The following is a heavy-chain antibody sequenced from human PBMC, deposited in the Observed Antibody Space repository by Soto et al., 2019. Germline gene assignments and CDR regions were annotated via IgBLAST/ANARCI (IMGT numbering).Heavy chain of an antibody. CDR2: ISSSGSTI. D-gene: IGHD3-3*01. CDR1: LFTFSDYY. V-gene: IGHV3-11*01. CDR3: ARGSGYYTYYFDY. Sequence: LILSCAASLFTFSDYYMIWIRQAPGKGLEWVSYISSSGSTIYYADSVKGRFTISRDNAKNSLYLQMNSLRAEDTAVYYCARGSGYYTYYFDYWGQGTLVTVSS. J-gene: IGHJ4*02.